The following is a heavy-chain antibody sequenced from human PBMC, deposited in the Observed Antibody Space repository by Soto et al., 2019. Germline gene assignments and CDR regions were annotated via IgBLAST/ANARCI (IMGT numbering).Heavy chain of an antibody. CDR2: ISAYNGNT. D-gene: IGHD3-3*01. CDR1: GYTFTSYG. Sequence: HVQLVQSGAAVKKPGATVKVSCKASGYTFTSYGISWVRQAPGQGLEWMGWISAYNGNTNYEQKLQGRVTMTTDTATSTAYMELRSLRSYDTAVYYCAREVGVGVVITPYVDYWGQGTLVSVSS. V-gene: IGHV1-18*01. J-gene: IGHJ4*02. CDR3: AREVGVGVVITPYVDY.